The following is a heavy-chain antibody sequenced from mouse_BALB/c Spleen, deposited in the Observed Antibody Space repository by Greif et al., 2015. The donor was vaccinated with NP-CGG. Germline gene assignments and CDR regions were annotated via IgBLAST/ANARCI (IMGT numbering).Heavy chain of an antibody. CDR2: IRLKSNNYAT. V-gene: IGHV6-6*02. D-gene: IGHD1-1*01. Sequence: DVQLQESGGGLVQPGGSMKLSCVASGFTFSNYWMNWVRQSPEKGLEWVAEIRLKSNNYATHYAESVKGRFTISRDDSKMSVYLQMNSLRAEDTGMYYCTSVVRDSDYGGRGTTLTVSS. CDR1: GFTFSNYW. CDR3: TSVVRDSDY. J-gene: IGHJ2*01.